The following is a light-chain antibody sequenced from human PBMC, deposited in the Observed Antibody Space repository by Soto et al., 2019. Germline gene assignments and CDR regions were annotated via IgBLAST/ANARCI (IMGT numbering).Light chain of an antibody. V-gene: IGLV2-23*01. CDR1: SSDVGSYNL. CDR3: CSYAGSPTYYV. J-gene: IGLJ1*01. CDR2: EGS. Sequence: QSVLTQPASVSGSPGQSITISCTGNSSDVGSYNLVSWYQQHPGQAPKLMIYEGSKRPSGVSNRFSGSNSGNTASLTISGLQAEDEADYYCCSYAGSPTYYVFGTGTKLTVL.